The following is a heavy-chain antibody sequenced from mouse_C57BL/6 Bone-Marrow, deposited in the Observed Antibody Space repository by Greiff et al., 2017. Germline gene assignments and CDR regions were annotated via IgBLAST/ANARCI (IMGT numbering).Heavy chain of an antibody. CDR1: GYTFTSYW. D-gene: IGHD1-1*01. V-gene: IGHV1-64*01. CDR2: IHPNSGST. CDR3: AGYYGDYAMDY. J-gene: IGHJ4*01. Sequence: QVQLQQPGAELVKPGASVKLSCKASGYTFTSYWMHWVKQRPGQGLEWIGMIHPNSGSTNYNEKFKSKATLTVDKSSSTAYMQLSSLTSEDSAVYCCAGYYGDYAMDYWGQGTTVTVSS.